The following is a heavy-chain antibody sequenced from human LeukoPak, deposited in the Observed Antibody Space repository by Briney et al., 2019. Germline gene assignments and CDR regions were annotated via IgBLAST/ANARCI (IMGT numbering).Heavy chain of an antibody. CDR3: ARDHYYDMDV. Sequence: ASVKVSCKASGYSLTGYYIHWVRQAPGQGLEWMGWINPNSGGTNYAQNFQGRVTMTRDTSISTVYMELSRLESDDTAVYYCARDHYYDMDVWGKGTTVIISS. CDR1: GYSLTGYY. V-gene: IGHV1-2*02. CDR2: INPNSGGT. J-gene: IGHJ6*03.